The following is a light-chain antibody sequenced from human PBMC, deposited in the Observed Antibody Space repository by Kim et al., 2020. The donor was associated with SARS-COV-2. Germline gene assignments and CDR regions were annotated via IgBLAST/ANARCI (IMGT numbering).Light chain of an antibody. CDR3: SAWDSSLSAWV. V-gene: IGLV10-54*01. CDR1: SNNVGNQG. CDR2: RNN. J-gene: IGLJ3*02. Sequence: LTQPPSVSKGLRQTATLTCTGNSNNVGNQGAAWLQQHQGHPPKLLSYRNNNRPSGISARLSASRSGNTASLTITGLQSEDEADYYCSAWDSSLSAWVFGGGTQLTVL.